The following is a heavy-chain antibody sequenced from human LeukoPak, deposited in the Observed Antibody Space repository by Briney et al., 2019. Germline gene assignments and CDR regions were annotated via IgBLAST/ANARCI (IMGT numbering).Heavy chain of an antibody. CDR1: GFTFSSYG. V-gene: IGHV3-33*08. D-gene: IGHD5-24*01. Sequence: GSLRLSCAASGFTFSSYGMHWVRQAPGKGLEWVAVIWYDGSNKYYADSVKGRFTISRDNSKNTLYLQMNSLRAEDTAVYYCARERRDGYNLFYFDYWGQGTLVTVSS. CDR3: ARERRDGYNLFYFDY. CDR2: IWYDGSNK. J-gene: IGHJ4*02.